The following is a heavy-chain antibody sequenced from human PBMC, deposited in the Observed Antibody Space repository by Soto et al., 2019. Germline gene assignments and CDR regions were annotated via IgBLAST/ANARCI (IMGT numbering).Heavy chain of an antibody. CDR3: ARGVIVPASQFDY. V-gene: IGHV4-31*03. J-gene: IGHJ4*02. CDR2: IYYSGST. Sequence: QVQLQESGPGLVKPSQTLSLTCTVSGGSISSGGYYWSWIRQHPGKGLEWIGYIYYSGSTYYNPSLKSRVTISVDTSKNQFSLELSSVTAADTAVYYGARGVIVPASQFDYWGQGTLVTVSS. CDR1: GGSISSGGYY. D-gene: IGHD3-16*02.